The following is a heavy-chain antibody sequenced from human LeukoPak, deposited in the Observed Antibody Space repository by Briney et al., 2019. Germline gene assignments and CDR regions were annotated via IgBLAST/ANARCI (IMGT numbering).Heavy chain of an antibody. V-gene: IGHV3-30*18. J-gene: IGHJ4*02. Sequence: QPGGSLRLSCAASGFTFSSYGMHWVRQAPGKGLEWVAVISYDGSNKYYADSVKGRFTISRDNSKNTLYLQMNSLRAEDTAVYYCAKGDGRTLDYWGQGTLVTVSS. D-gene: IGHD2-21*02. CDR3: AKGDGRTLDY. CDR2: ISYDGSNK. CDR1: GFTFSSYG.